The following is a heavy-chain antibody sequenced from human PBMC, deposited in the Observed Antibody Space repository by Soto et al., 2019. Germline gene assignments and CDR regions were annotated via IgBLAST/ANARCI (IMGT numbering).Heavy chain of an antibody. Sequence: SGPTLVNPTQTLTLTCSSSGFSLSTREVGVGWIRQPPGKALEWLALIYWDDDKRYRPSLKSRLTIVKDTSKNLVILIMTNKDPEDTATYYCAHSAYYYGSGSYSTHWGQGILVTV. J-gene: IGHJ4*02. CDR1: GFSLSTREVG. D-gene: IGHD3-10*01. CDR3: AHSAYYYGSGSYSTH. CDR2: IYWDDDK. V-gene: IGHV2-5*02.